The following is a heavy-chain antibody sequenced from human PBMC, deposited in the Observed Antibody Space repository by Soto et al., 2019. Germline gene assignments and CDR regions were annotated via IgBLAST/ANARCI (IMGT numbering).Heavy chain of an antibody. CDR3: ARVRGYMDGFPFDY. J-gene: IGHJ4*01. D-gene: IGHD1-1*01. V-gene: IGHV1-46*01. CDR2: INPSGGST. Sequence: ASVKVSCKASGYSFTSYYLHWVRQAPGQGPEWMGLINPSGGSTTYSQKFQGRGTMTRDTSTTTVYMELSALRSEDTAFYYCARVRGYMDGFPFDYWGHGTLVTVSS. CDR1: GYSFTSYY.